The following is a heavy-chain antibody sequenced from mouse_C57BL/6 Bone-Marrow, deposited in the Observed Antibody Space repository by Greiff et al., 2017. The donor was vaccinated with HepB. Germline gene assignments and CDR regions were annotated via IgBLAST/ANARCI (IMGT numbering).Heavy chain of an antibody. J-gene: IGHJ2*01. CDR2: IDPENGDT. V-gene: IGHV14-4*01. D-gene: IGHD1-1*01. CDR3: TTYYPYYFDY. CDR1: GFNIKDDY. Sequence: VQLKQSGAELVRPGASVKLSCTASGFNIKDDYMHWVKQRPEQGLEWIGWIDPENGDTEYASKFQGKATITADTSSNTAYLQRSSLTSEDTAVYYCTTYYPYYFDYGGQGTTLTVSS.